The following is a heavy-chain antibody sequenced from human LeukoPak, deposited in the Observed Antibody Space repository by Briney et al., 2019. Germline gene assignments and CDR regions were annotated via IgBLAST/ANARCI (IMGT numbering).Heavy chain of an antibody. CDR2: ISGSGGTT. J-gene: IGHJ3*02. D-gene: IGHD3-16*02. CDR1: GFTFNNYA. Sequence: GGSLRLSCAASGFTFNNYAMNWVRQAPGKGLEWVSVISGSGGTTYYADSVKGRFTISRDSSKNTLYLQMNSLRAEDTAVYYCARLSSFAFDIWGQGTMVTVSS. CDR3: ARLSSFAFDI. V-gene: IGHV3-23*01.